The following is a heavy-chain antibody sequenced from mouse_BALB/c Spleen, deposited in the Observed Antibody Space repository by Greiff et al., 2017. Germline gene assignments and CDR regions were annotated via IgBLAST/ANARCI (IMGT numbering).Heavy chain of an antibody. CDR3: ASGDYDGYFDY. D-gene: IGHD2-4*01. CDR2: ISSGSSTI. V-gene: IGHV5-17*02. CDR1: GFTFSSFG. J-gene: IGHJ2*01. Sequence: EVQLQESGGGLVQPGGSRKLSCAASGFTFSSFGMHWVRQAPEKGLEWVAYISSGSSTIYYADTVKGRFTISRDNPKNTLFLQMTSLRSEDTAMYYCASGDYDGYFDYWGQGTTLTGSS.